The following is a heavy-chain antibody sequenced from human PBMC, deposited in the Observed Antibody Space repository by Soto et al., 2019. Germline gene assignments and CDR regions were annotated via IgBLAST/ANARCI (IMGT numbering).Heavy chain of an antibody. CDR3: AKDGIAARPAYYYYYMDV. V-gene: IGHV3-9*01. CDR1: GFTFDDYA. Sequence: GGSLRLSCAASGFTFDDYAMHWVRQAPGKGLEWVSGISWNSGSIGYADSVKGRFTISRDNAKNSLYLQMNSRRAEDTALYYCAKDGIAARPAYYYYYMDVWGKGTTVTVPS. J-gene: IGHJ6*03. CDR2: ISWNSGSI. D-gene: IGHD6-6*01.